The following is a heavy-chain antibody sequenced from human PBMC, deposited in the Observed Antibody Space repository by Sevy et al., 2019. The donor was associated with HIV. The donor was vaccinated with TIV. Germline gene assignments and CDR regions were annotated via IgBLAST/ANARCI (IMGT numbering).Heavy chain of an antibody. V-gene: IGHV1-18*01. CDR3: ARVPTYYYGSRTYFDY. Sequence: ASVKVSCKASGYSFTSYGISWVRQAPGQGLEWMGWIGVYNGTANSAQKLQGRVIMTTDTSTSTAYMELRSLRSDDTAVYYCARVPTYYYGSRTYFDYWGQGTLVTVSS. CDR2: IGVYNGTA. J-gene: IGHJ4*02. D-gene: IGHD3-10*01. CDR1: GYSFTSYG.